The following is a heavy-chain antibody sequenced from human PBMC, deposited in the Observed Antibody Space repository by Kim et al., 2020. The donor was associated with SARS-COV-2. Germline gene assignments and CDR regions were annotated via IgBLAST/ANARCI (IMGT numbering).Heavy chain of an antibody. Sequence: GNGDQRYTQKFQGRVTITRDTSATTAYMELSSLTSEDMAVYYCATNVQSGYWGQGTLVTVSS. J-gene: IGHJ4*02. D-gene: IGHD6-19*01. CDR3: ATNVQSGY. V-gene: IGHV1-3*01. CDR2: GNGDQ.